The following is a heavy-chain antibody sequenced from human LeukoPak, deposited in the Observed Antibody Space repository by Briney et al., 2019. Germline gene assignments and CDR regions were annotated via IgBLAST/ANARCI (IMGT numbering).Heavy chain of an antibody. Sequence: PGRSLRLSCAASGFTFSSYGMHWVRQAPGKGLEWVALIWYDGSNKYYADSVKGRFTISRDNSKNTLYLQMNSLSAEDTAVYYCARDYYDSSGYYYYYWGQGTLVTVSS. CDR2: IWYDGSNK. D-gene: IGHD3-22*01. CDR1: GFTFSSYG. J-gene: IGHJ4*02. CDR3: ARDYYDSSGYYYYY. V-gene: IGHV3-33*01.